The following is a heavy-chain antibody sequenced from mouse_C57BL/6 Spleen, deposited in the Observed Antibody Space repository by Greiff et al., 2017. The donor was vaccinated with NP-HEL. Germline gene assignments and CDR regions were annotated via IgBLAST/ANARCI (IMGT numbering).Heavy chain of an antibody. CDR3: ARGGTVECYAMDY. V-gene: IGHV1-31*01. CDR2: IYPYNGVS. J-gene: IGHJ4*01. D-gene: IGHD1-1*01. Sequence: VQLKESGPELVKPGASVKISCKASGYSFTGYYMHWVKQSHGNILDWIGYIYPYNGVSSYIQKFKGKATLTVDKSSSTAYMELRSLTSEDSAVYYCARGGTVECYAMDYWGKGTSVTVSS. CDR1: GYSFTGYY.